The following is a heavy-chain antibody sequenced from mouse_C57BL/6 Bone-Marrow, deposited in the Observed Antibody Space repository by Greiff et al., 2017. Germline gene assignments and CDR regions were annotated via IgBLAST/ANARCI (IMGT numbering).Heavy chain of an antibody. J-gene: IGHJ4*01. Sequence: EVQLQQSVAELVRPGASVKLSCTASGFNIKNTYMYWVKQRPEQGLEWIGRIDPANGNTKYAPKFQGKATKTADTSSNTAYLQLSSLTSEDTAIYYCARRIYYYGSSYGAMDYWGQGTSVTVSS. D-gene: IGHD1-1*01. CDR1: GFNIKNTY. V-gene: IGHV14-3*01. CDR2: IDPANGNT. CDR3: ARRIYYYGSSYGAMDY.